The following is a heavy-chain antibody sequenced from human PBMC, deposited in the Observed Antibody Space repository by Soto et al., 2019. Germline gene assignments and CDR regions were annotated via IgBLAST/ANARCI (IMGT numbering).Heavy chain of an antibody. CDR1: GGSFRNYY. CDR3: KRAERFPRSWFGP. Sequence: SVTLSLTCGVDGGSFRNYYWIWVCKPPGKGLEWIGEVNHSGEATYNPSLQSRVTISLDTSNNHFSLKMTSLTAPDTPLSFCKRAERFPRSWFGPWGQGTQVTVSS. D-gene: IGHD3-10*01. V-gene: IGHV4-34*01. J-gene: IGHJ5*02. CDR2: VNHSGEA.